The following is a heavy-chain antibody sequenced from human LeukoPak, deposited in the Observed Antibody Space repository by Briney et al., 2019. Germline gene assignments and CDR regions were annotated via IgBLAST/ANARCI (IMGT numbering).Heavy chain of an antibody. Sequence: GGSLRLSCAASGFTFSNYWMSWVRQAPGKGLEWVANIKQDGSEKHYVDSVKGRFTISRDNAKNSLSLQMNSLRAEDTAEYYCARITFYYGSSGYLGWFDPWGQGTLVTVSS. CDR3: ARITFYYGSSGYLGWFDP. J-gene: IGHJ5*02. CDR2: IKQDGSEK. V-gene: IGHV3-7*01. D-gene: IGHD3-22*01. CDR1: GFTFSNYW.